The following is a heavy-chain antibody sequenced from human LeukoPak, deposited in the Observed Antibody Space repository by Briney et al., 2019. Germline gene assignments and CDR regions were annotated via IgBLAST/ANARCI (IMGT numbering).Heavy chain of an antibody. D-gene: IGHD3-3*01. CDR2: IYSGGST. CDR1: GFTVSSNY. Sequence: GGSLRLSRAASGFTVSSNYMSWVRQAPGKGLEWVSVIYSGGSTYYADSVKGRFTISRDNSKNTLYLQMNSLRAEDTAVYYCATRSGYDAFDIWGQGTMVTVSS. V-gene: IGHV3-53*01. CDR3: ATRSGYDAFDI. J-gene: IGHJ3*02.